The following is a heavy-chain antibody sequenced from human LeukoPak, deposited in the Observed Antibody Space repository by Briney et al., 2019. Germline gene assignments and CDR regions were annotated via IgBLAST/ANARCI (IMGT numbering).Heavy chain of an antibody. J-gene: IGHJ4*02. CDR1: GGSISSYY. D-gene: IGHD6-19*01. V-gene: IGHV4-59*01. Sequence: SETLSLTCTVSGGSISSYYWSWIRQPPGKGLEWIGYIYYTGSTKYNPSLQSRVTISVDTSKNQFSLKLSSVTAADTAVHYCARGLYNSGWSGGYFDYWGQGILVTVSS. CDR2: IYYTGST. CDR3: ARGLYNSGWSGGYFDY.